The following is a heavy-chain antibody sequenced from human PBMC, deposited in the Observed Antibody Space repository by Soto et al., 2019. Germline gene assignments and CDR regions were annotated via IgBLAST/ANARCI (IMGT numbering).Heavy chain of an antibody. Sequence: PGGSLRLSCAASGFTFSSYGMHWVRQAPGKGLEWVAVIWYDGSNKYYADSVKGRFTISRDNSKNTLYLQMNSLRAEDTAVYYCAREVRSYYYDSSGYFDYWGQGTLVTVSS. CDR3: AREVRSYYYDSSGYFDY. J-gene: IGHJ4*02. CDR1: GFTFSSYG. V-gene: IGHV3-33*01. D-gene: IGHD3-22*01. CDR2: IWYDGSNK.